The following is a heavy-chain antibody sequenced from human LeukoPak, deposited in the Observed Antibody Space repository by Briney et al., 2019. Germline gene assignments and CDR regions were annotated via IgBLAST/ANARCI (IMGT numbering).Heavy chain of an antibody. J-gene: IGHJ6*03. CDR3: ARGGLQTWYYYMDV. CDR1: GYTFIGYF. CDR2: INPNSGGT. Sequence: GASVKVSCKASGYTFIGYFMHWVRQAPGQGLEWMGWINPNSGGTNYAQKFQDRVTMTRDTSISTAYMELSRLRSDDTAVYYCARGGLQTWYYYMDVWGKGTTVTVSS. V-gene: IGHV1-2*02.